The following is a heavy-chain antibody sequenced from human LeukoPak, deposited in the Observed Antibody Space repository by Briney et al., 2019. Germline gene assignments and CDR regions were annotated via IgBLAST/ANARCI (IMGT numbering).Heavy chain of an antibody. V-gene: IGHV4-31*02. CDR3: ARDFPGIAAGNWFDP. D-gene: IGHD6-13*01. Sequence: GYIYYSGSTYYNPSLKSRVTISVDTSKNQFSLKLSSVTAADTAMYYCARDFPGIAAGNWFDPWGQGTLVTVSS. CDR2: IYYSGST. J-gene: IGHJ5*02.